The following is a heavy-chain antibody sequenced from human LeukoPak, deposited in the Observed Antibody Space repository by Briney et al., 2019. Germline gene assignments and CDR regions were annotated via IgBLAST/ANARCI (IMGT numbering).Heavy chain of an antibody. D-gene: IGHD5-24*01. CDR2: ISSSSSYI. V-gene: IGHV3-21*01. CDR1: GFTFSSYS. Sequence: GGSLRLSCAASGFTFSSYSMNWVRQAPGKGLEWVSSISSSSSYIYYADSVKGRFTISRDNAKNTLYLQMNSLRAEDTAVYYCARDTEMATIPALAIDYWGQGTLVTVSS. J-gene: IGHJ4*02. CDR3: ARDTEMATIPALAIDY.